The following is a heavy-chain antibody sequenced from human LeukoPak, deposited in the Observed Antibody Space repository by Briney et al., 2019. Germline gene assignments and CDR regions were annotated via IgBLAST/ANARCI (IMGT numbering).Heavy chain of an antibody. CDR1: GFTFSSYA. Sequence: GGSLRLSCAASGFTFSSYAMHWVRQAPGKGLEWVSSISSSSSYIYYADSVKGRFTISRDNAKNSLYLQMNSLRAEDTAVYYCARDLALVGTGVRLDYWGQGTLVTVSS. CDR3: ARDLALVGTGVRLDY. D-gene: IGHD1-26*01. J-gene: IGHJ4*02. CDR2: ISSSSSYI. V-gene: IGHV3-21*01.